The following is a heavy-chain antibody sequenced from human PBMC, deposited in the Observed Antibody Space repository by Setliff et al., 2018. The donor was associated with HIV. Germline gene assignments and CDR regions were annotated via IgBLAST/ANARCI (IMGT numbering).Heavy chain of an antibody. Sequence: PGGSLRLSCAASGFTFSSYSMNWVRQAPGKGLEWVSSISSSSSYIYYADSVKGRFTISRDNAKNSLYLQMNSLRAEDTAVYYCARGPTAELEYSSSSRYYYYGMDVWGQGTTVTVSS. CDR2: ISSSSSYI. J-gene: IGHJ6*02. D-gene: IGHD6-6*01. CDR1: GFTFSSYS. V-gene: IGHV3-21*01. CDR3: ARGPTAELEYSSSSRYYYYGMDV.